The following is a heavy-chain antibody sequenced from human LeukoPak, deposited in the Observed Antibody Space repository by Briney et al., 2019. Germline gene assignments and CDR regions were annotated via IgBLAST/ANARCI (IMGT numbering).Heavy chain of an antibody. CDR1: GFTFSSYA. Sequence: GGSLRLSCAASGFTFSSYAMSWVRQAPGKGLEWVSYISSSGSTIYYADSVKGRFTISRDNAKNSLYLQMNSLRAEDTAVYYCAGVMAGTFDYWGQGTLVTVSS. V-gene: IGHV3-48*04. J-gene: IGHJ4*02. CDR3: AGVMAGTFDY. D-gene: IGHD6-19*01. CDR2: ISSSGSTI.